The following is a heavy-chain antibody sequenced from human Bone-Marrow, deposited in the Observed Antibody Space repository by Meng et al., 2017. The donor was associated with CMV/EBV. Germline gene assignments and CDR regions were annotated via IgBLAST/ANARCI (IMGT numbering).Heavy chain of an antibody. CDR3: ARIRSTALGYCTNGVCYSSHSRGWFDP. J-gene: IGHJ5*02. CDR2: IFSNDEK. V-gene: IGHV2-26*01. CDR1: GFSLSNARMG. Sequence: SGPTLVKPTETLTLTCTVSGFSLSNARMGVSWIRQPPGKALEWLAHIFSNDEKSYSTSLKSRLTIPKDTSKSQVVLTMTNMDPVDTATYYCARIRSTALGYCTNGVCYSSHSRGWFDPWGQGTLVTVSS. D-gene: IGHD2-8*01.